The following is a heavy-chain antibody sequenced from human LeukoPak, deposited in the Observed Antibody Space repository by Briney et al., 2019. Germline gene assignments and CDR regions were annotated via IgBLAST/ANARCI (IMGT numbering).Heavy chain of an antibody. CDR1: GGSISSGDYY. Sequence: SETLSLTCTVSGGSISSGDYYWSWIRQPPGKGLEWIGYIYYSGSTYYNPSLKSRVTISVDTSKNQFSLKLSSVTAADTAVYYCARGAGQAIFDYWGQGTLVTVSS. D-gene: IGHD2-21*01. J-gene: IGHJ4*02. CDR2: IYYSGST. CDR3: ARGAGQAIFDY. V-gene: IGHV4-30-4*08.